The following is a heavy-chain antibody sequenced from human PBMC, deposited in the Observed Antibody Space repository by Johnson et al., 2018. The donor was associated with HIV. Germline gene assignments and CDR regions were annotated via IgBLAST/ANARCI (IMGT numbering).Heavy chain of an antibody. CDR2: IWYDGSNK. J-gene: IGHJ3*02. CDR1: RFTFSSYA. Sequence: QVQLVESGGGVVQPGRSLRLSCAASRFTFSSYAMHWVRQAPGKGLEWVAVIWYDGSNKYYADSVKGRFTISRDNSKNTLYLQMNSLRAEDTAVYYCAREPGLVAAFDIWGQGTMVTVSS. D-gene: IGHD6-19*01. V-gene: IGHV3-30*04. CDR3: AREPGLVAAFDI.